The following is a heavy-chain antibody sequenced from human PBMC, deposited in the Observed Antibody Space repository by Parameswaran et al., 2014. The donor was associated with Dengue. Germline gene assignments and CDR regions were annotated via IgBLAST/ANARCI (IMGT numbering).Heavy chain of an antibody. V-gene: IGHV1-18*01. CDR2: INPYNGDT. J-gene: IGHJ5*02. CDR3: ARDAYCTSHSCRPFWFDP. D-gene: IGHD2-8*01. Sequence: SWVRQAPGQGLEWMGWINPYNGDTNFPQKFQDRVTMTTDTATTTAYMELRSLRSDDTAVYYCARDAYCTSHSCRPFWFDPWGQGTLVTVSS.